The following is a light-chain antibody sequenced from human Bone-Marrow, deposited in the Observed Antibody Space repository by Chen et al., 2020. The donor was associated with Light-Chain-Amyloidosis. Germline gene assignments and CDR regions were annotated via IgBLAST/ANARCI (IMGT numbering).Light chain of an antibody. J-gene: IGLJ2*01. CDR1: DLPTKY. CDR2: RDT. Sequence: SYELTQPPSVSASPGQTARITCSGNDLPTKYAYWYQQKPGQAPVLVIHRDTERPSGISERFPGSSSGTTATLTISGVQAEDEADYHCQSADSSGTYEVIFGGGTKLTVL. V-gene: IGLV3-25*03. CDR3: QSADSSGTYEVI.